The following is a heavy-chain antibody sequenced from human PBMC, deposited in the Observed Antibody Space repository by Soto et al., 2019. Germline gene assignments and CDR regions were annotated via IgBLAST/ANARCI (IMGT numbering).Heavy chain of an antibody. D-gene: IGHD3-3*01. V-gene: IGHV3-23*01. CDR1: GIIFSKYA. CDR3: EKATYEFSPYYFDY. J-gene: IGHJ4*02. CDR2: ISANGANT. Sequence: PWGSLRLSCAASGIIFSKYAPSWARQAPGKGLEWVSGISANGANTYYAESVKGRFTISRDNSKNTVYLRMSSLSPEDTALYYCEKATYEFSPYYFDYWGRGTLVTVSS.